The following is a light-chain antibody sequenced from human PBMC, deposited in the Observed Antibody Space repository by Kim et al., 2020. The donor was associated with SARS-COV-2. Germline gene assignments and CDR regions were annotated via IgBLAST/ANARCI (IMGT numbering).Light chain of an antibody. Sequence: VSPGPTARISFSGAALQKQYTYWYQQKQGQAPVLVIHNDSERPSGIPERFSGSSSGTTVTLTISGVQAEDEADYYCQSADSSGTVVFGGGTQLTVL. CDR1: ALQKQY. V-gene: IGLV3-25*03. J-gene: IGLJ2*01. CDR2: NDS. CDR3: QSADSSGTVV.